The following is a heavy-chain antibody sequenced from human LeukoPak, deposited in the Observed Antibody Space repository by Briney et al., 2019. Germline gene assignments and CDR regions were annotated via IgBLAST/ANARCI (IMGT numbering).Heavy chain of an antibody. CDR1: GFTFDDYA. J-gene: IGHJ4*02. V-gene: IGHV3-9*01. Sequence: PGGSLRLSCEASGFTFDDYAMHWVRQAPGKGLEWVSGISWNTGSIGYADSVKGRFTISRDNAKNSLYLQMNSLRAEDTALYHCAKDSRACGGDCYPLPDYWGQGTLATVSS. D-gene: IGHD2-21*02. CDR2: ISWNTGSI. CDR3: AKDSRACGGDCYPLPDY.